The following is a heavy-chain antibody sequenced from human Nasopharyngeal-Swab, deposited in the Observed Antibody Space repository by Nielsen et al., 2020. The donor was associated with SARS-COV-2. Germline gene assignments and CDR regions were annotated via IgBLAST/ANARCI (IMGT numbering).Heavy chain of an antibody. CDR1: GFTFSNYR. D-gene: IGHD2/OR15-2a*01. CDR3: ARGRGSSTSMIGY. V-gene: IGHV3-74*01. J-gene: IGHJ4*02. CDR2: INGDGSSL. Sequence: GESLKISCAASGFTFSNYRMHWVRQAPGKGLVWVSRINGDGSSLNYADFVKGRFTISTDNAKSTLYLEMYSLRAEDTAVYYCARGRGSSTSMIGYWGQGTLVTVSS.